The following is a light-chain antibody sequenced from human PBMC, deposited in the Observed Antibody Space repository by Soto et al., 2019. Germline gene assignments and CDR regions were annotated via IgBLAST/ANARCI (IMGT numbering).Light chain of an antibody. Sequence: QSVLTQPASVSGSPGQSITISCTGTTSDFSRSNYVAWYQQLPGKAPKLLIYEVTNRPSGVSNRFSGSKSGDTASLTISGLQSDDEADYYCSSYTASTTLILFGSGTKVTVL. CDR2: EVT. J-gene: IGLJ1*01. V-gene: IGLV2-14*01. CDR3: SSYTASTTLIL. CDR1: TSDFSRSNY.